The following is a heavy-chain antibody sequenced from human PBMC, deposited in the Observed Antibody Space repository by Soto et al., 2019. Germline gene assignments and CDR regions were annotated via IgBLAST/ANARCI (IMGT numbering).Heavy chain of an antibody. CDR1: GGTFSSYA. V-gene: IGHV1-69*01. D-gene: IGHD6-13*01. CDR2: IIPIFGTA. CDR3: ARPLSFSREMYSSSWYKGYGMDV. J-gene: IGHJ6*02. Sequence: QVQLVQSGAEVKKPGSSVKVSCKASGGTFSSYAISWVRQAPGQGLEWMGGIIPIFGTANYAQKFQGRVTITADESTSTAYMQLSSLRSEDTAVYYCARPLSFSREMYSSSWYKGYGMDVWGQGTTVTVSS.